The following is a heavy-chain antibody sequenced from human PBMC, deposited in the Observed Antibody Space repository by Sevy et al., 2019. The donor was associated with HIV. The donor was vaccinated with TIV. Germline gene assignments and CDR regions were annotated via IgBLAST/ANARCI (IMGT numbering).Heavy chain of an antibody. CDR3: AREWQRYYDSSGYFDY. V-gene: IGHV3-33*01. CDR1: GFTFSSYG. Sequence: GGSLRLSCAASGFTFSSYGMHWVRQAPGKGLEWVAVIWYDGSNKYYADSVKGRFTISRDNSKNTLYLQMNSLRAEDTAVYYCAREWQRYYDSSGYFDYWGQGTLDTVSS. CDR2: IWYDGSNK. D-gene: IGHD3-22*01. J-gene: IGHJ4*02.